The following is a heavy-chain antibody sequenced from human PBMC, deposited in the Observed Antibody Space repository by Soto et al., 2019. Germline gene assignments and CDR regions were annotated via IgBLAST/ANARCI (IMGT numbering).Heavy chain of an antibody. D-gene: IGHD4-17*01. Sequence: EVQLVESGGGLVQPGGSLRLSCAASGFTFSSYSMNWVRQAPGKGLEWVSYISSSSSTIYYADSVKGRFTISSDNAKNSLYLQRNSLRAEDAAVYYCARDLNYGLFDYWGQGALVTVSS. CDR1: GFTFSSYS. CDR3: ARDLNYGLFDY. CDR2: ISSSSSTI. V-gene: IGHV3-48*01. J-gene: IGHJ4*02.